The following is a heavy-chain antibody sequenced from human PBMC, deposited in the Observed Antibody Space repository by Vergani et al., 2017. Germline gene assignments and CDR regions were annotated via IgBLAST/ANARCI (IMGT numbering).Heavy chain of an antibody. Sequence: EVQLVQSGAEVKKPGEALKISCKVSGYSFTSYWIGWVRQMPGKGLEWMGIIYPGDSDTRYSPSFQGQVTISADKSISTAYLQWSSLKASDTAMYYCAQDPQIAVAPPDAFDIWDQGPMVTVSS. J-gene: IGHJ3*02. V-gene: IGHV5-51*01. CDR2: IYPGDSDT. D-gene: IGHD6-19*01. CDR3: AQDPQIAVAPPDAFDI. CDR1: GYSFTSYW.